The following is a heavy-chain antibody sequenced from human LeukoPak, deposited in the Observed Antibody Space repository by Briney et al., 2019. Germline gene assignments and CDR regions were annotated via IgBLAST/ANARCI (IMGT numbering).Heavy chain of an antibody. CDR1: GYRFSSYW. J-gene: IGHJ3*02. V-gene: IGHV5-51*01. CDR2: IYPGDSDT. CDR3: AKPHSSGWYGDAFDI. Sequence: GESLKISCKGSGYRFSSYWIGWVRQMPGKGLEWMGIIYPGDSDTRYSPSFQGQVTISADRSISTAYLQWSSLKASDTAMYYCAKPHSSGWYGDAFDIWGQGTMVTVSS. D-gene: IGHD6-19*01.